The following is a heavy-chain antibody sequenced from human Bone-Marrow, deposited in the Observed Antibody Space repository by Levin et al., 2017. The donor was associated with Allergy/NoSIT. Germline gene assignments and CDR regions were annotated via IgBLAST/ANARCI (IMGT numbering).Heavy chain of an antibody. J-gene: IGHJ6*02. V-gene: IGHV3-30*03. D-gene: IGHD5-12*01. CDR2: TSYDENNR. CDR1: GSNFDDYG. CDR3: ARDVRIVATLMSGAGIDV. Sequence: GGSLRLSCVASGSNFDDYGMHWVRQAPGKGLEWVAATSYDENNRYYGDSVKGRFTISRDNSKNTLFLHMNSLRSEDTAVSYCARDVRIVATLMSGAGIDVWGQGTTVTVSS.